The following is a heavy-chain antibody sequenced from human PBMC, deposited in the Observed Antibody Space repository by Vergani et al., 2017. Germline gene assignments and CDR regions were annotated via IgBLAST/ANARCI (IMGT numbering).Heavy chain of an antibody. Sequence: QVQLVESGGGVVQPGRSLRLSCAASGFTFSSYGMHWVRQAPGKGLEWVAVIWYDGSTKDYADSVKGRFTISRDNSKNTRYLQMNSLRAEDTAVYYGAKDQGGVVVAARLDYWGQGTLVTVSA. V-gene: IGHV3-33*06. D-gene: IGHD2-15*01. CDR2: IWYDGSTK. J-gene: IGHJ4*02. CDR3: AKDQGGVVVAARLDY. CDR1: GFTFSSYG.